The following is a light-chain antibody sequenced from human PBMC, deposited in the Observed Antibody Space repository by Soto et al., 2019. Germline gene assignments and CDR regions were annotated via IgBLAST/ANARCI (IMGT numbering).Light chain of an antibody. J-gene: IGKJ2*01. CDR2: GAS. CDR3: QQYNSYTT. Sequence: DIQLTQSPSSLSASVGDRVSITCRASRRISTSLNWYQQKPGKAPKLLIHGASTLQSGVPSRFSGHGSGTDFTLTISSLQPDDFATYYCQQYNSYTTFGQGTKLEIK. V-gene: IGKV1-5*01. CDR1: RRISTS.